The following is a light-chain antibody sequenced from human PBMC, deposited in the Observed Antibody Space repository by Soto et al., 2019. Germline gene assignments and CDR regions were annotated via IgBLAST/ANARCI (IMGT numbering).Light chain of an antibody. V-gene: IGLV2-14*01. CDR1: SSDVGGYNS. CDR2: DVS. J-gene: IGLJ1*01. Sequence: QSVLTQPASVSGSPGQSITISCTGTSSDVGGYNSVSWYQQYPGKAPKLMIHDVSNRPSGVSNRFSGSKSGNTASLTIFGLQAEDEADYYCSSYTSSSSYVFGSGTKSPS. CDR3: SSYTSSSSYV.